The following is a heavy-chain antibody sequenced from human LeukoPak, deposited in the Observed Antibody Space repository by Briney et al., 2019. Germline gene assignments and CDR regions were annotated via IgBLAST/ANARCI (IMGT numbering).Heavy chain of an antibody. CDR3: ARLYCSSTSCHPDY. V-gene: IGHV1-2*02. Sequence: ASVKVSCKASGYTFTGYYMHWVRQAPGQGLEWMGWINPNSGGTNYAQKFQGRVTMTRDTSISTAYMELSSLRSDDTAVYYCARLYCSSTSCHPDYWGQGTLVTVS. D-gene: IGHD2-2*01. CDR2: INPNSGGT. J-gene: IGHJ4*02. CDR1: GYTFTGYY.